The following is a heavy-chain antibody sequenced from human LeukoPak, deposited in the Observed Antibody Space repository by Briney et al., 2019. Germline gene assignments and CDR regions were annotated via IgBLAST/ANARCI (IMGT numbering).Heavy chain of an antibody. Sequence: SETLSLTCSVSGGSISSSSYYWVWIRQPPGKGLEWIGSVYYSGSTNYNPSLKSRVTISVDTSKNQFSLKLSSVTAADTAVYYCARGHHPYYDFWSGYYTGIGQDAFDIWGQGTMVTVSS. CDR1: GGSISSSSYY. CDR2: VYYSGST. J-gene: IGHJ3*02. D-gene: IGHD3-3*01. V-gene: IGHV4-39*07. CDR3: ARGHHPYYDFWSGYYTGIGQDAFDI.